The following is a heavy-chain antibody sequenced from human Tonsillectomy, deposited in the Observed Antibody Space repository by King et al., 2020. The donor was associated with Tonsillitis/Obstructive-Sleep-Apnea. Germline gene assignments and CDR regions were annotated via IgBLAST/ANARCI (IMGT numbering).Heavy chain of an antibody. CDR3: LRDDCSSTSCYVYY. Sequence: VQLMQSGAEVKKPGGSVKVSCKASGYTFTSYGISWVRQAPGQGLEWMGWISAYNGNTNYAQKVQGRVTLTTDTSPSTAYMELRSLGSDDTAVDYCLRDDCSSTSCYVYYWGQGTLVTVSS. J-gene: IGHJ4*02. V-gene: IGHV1-18*01. CDR2: ISAYNGNT. CDR1: GYTFTSYG. D-gene: IGHD2-2*01.